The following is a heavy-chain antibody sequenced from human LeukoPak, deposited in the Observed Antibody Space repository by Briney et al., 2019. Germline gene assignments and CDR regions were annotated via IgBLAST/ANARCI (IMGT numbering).Heavy chain of an antibody. D-gene: IGHD7-27*01. J-gene: IGHJ4*02. CDR1: GFTFSSYS. Sequence: GGSLRLSCAASGFTFSSYSTNWVRQAPGKGLEWVSSISSSSSYIYYADSVKGRFTISRDNAKNSLYLQMNSLRAEDTTVYYCARAVDLGPFDYWGQGTLVTVSS. CDR3: ARAVDLGPFDY. V-gene: IGHV3-21*01. CDR2: ISSSSSYI.